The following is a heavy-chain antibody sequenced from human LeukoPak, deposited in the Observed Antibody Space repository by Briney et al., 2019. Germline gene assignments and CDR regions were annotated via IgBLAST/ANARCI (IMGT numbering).Heavy chain of an antibody. Sequence: GGSLRLSCAASGFTFSNYWMAWVRQAPGKGLEWVANIKQDGGQTYYVDSLKGRFIISRDNAKNSLYLQMKSLRVEDTAVYYCARIGYSSSSLDFWGQGTLVTVSS. CDR2: IKQDGGQT. CDR3: ARIGYSSSSLDF. J-gene: IGHJ4*02. V-gene: IGHV3-7*01. D-gene: IGHD6-13*01. CDR1: GFTFSNYW.